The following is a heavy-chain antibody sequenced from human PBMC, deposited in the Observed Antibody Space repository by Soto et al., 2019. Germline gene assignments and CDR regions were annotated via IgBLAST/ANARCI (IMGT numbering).Heavy chain of an antibody. Sequence: QVQLVQSGAEVKKPGASVKVSCKASGYTFTSYDINWVRQATGQGLEWMGWMNPNSGNTGFAQKFQGKVTMTRNTSISTAYMALSSPGAEDTAVYYCARGPQDCLDHWGQGTLVTVSS. CDR3: ARGPQDCLDH. CDR1: GYTFTSYD. V-gene: IGHV1-8*01. CDR2: MNPNSGNT. J-gene: IGHJ4*02. D-gene: IGHD2-21*01.